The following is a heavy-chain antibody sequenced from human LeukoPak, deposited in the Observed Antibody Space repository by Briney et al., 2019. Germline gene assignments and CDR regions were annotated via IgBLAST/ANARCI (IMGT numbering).Heavy chain of an antibody. J-gene: IGHJ3*02. V-gene: IGHV3-23*01. CDR3: AKSYYDFWSGKPDAFDI. CDR2: ISGSGGST. Sequence: GESLKISCAASGFTFSSYAMSWVRQAPGKGLEWVSAISGSGGSTYYADSVKGRFTISRDNSKNTLYLQMNSLRAEDTAVYYCAKSYYDFWSGKPDAFDIWGQGTMVTVSS. CDR1: GFTFSSYA. D-gene: IGHD3-3*01.